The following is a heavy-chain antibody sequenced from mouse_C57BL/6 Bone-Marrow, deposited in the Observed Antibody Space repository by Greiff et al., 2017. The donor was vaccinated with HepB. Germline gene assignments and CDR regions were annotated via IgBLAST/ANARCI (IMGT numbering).Heavy chain of an antibody. CDR1: GYTFTSYG. CDR3: ARERGLRGAMDY. Sequence: VQLQQSGAELARPGASVKLSCKASGYTFTSYGISWVKQRTGQGLEWIGEIYPRSGNTYYNEKFKGKATLTADKSSSTAYMELRSLTSEDSAVYFCARERGLRGAMDYWGQGTSVTVSS. V-gene: IGHV1-81*01. D-gene: IGHD2-4*01. CDR2: IYPRSGNT. J-gene: IGHJ4*01.